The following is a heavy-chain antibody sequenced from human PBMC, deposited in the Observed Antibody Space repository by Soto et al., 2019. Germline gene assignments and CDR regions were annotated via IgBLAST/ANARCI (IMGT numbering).Heavy chain of an antibody. Sequence: EVQLLESGGHLVQPGGSQRLSCTPSGISFSTYAMSWVRQAPGKGLEWVSGISGSGGHTYYADSVKGRFTISRDRSKNTLYLQMNSLRAEDTAVYYCAKEGSYMGGAFDIWGPGTMVTVSS. J-gene: IGHJ3*02. V-gene: IGHV3-23*01. CDR3: AKEGSYMGGAFDI. CDR1: GISFSTYA. D-gene: IGHD3-16*01. CDR2: ISGSGGHT.